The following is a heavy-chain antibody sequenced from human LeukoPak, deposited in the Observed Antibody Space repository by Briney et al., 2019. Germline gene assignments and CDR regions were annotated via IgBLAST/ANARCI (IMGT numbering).Heavy chain of an antibody. CDR3: AKERGDYDNIDY. CDR1: GFTFSSYG. V-gene: IGHV3-30*18. CDR2: ISYDGSNK. Sequence: GGSLRLSCAASGFTFSSYGMPWVRQAPGKGLEWVAVISYDGSNKYYADSVKGRFTISRDNSKNTLYLQMNSLRAEDTAVYYCAKERGDYDNIDYWGQGTLVTVSS. J-gene: IGHJ4*02. D-gene: IGHD4-17*01.